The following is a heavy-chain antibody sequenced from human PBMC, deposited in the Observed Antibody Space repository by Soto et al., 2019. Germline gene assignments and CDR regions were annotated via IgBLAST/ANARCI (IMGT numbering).Heavy chain of an antibody. CDR1: EYTFTSYY. Sequence: ASVKVSCKASEYTFTSYYMHWVRQAPGQGLEWMGIINPSGGSTSYAQKFQGRVTMTRDTSTSTVYMELSSLRSEDTAVYYCVGTSXVRGVIRIKYYYYGMDVWGQGTTVTVSS. D-gene: IGHD3-10*01. CDR2: INPSGGST. V-gene: IGHV1-46*01. J-gene: IGHJ6*02. CDR3: VGTSXVRGVIRIKYYYYGMDV.